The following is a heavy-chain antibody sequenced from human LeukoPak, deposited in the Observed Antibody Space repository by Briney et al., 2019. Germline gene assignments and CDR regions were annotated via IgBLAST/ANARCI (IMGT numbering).Heavy chain of an antibody. D-gene: IGHD2-2*01. CDR1: GYTFTSYD. Sequence: ASVKVSCKASGYTFTSYDINWVRQATGQGLEWMGWMNPNGGNTGYAQKFQGRVTMTRNTSISTAYMELSSLRSEDTAVYYCARGSIAGGYCSSTSCSYPTWGQGTLVTVSS. CDR3: ARGSIAGGYCSSTSCSYPT. CDR2: MNPNGGNT. J-gene: IGHJ5*02. V-gene: IGHV1-8*01.